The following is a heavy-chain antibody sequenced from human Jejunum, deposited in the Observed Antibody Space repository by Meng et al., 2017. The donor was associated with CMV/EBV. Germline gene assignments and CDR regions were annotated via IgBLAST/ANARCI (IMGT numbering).Heavy chain of an antibody. CDR1: GLTFRSNA. CDR2: ISASGSSI. Sequence: AAAGLTFRSNARSWVRQAPGKGLEWVSYISASGSSIYYAESVKGRFTISRDNAKTSVYLQMNSLRAADTAVYYCASNYILTGFYYWGQGTRVTVSS. J-gene: IGHJ4*02. CDR3: ASNYILTGFYY. V-gene: IGHV3-48*03. D-gene: IGHD3-9*01.